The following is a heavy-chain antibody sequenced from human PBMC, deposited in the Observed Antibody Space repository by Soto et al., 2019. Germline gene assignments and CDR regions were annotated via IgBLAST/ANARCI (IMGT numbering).Heavy chain of an antibody. CDR1: GVTVSSNY. D-gene: IGHD5-18*01. CDR3: ARHGYNYGGGYFDY. Sequence: EVQLVESGGGLVQPGGSLRLSCAASGVTVSSNYMSWVRQAPGKGLEWVSVIYSDGITYYADSVKGRFTISRDNSKNTLYLQMNSLRAEDTAVYYCARHGYNYGGGYFDYWGQGTLVTVSS. J-gene: IGHJ4*02. V-gene: IGHV3-66*04. CDR2: IYSDGIT.